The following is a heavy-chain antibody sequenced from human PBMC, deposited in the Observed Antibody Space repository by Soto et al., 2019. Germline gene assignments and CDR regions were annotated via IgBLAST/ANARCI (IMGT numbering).Heavy chain of an antibody. CDR1: GGTFSSYT. CDR2: IIPILGIA. D-gene: IGHD2-2*01. CDR3: ARSESCSSTSCYGFAGVY. Sequence: QVQLVQSGAEVKKPGSSVKVSCKASGGTFSSYTISWVRQAPGQGLEWMGRIIPILGIANYAQKFQGRVTITAEKSTSTAYMELSSLRSEDTAVYYCARSESCSSTSCYGFAGVYWGQGTLVTVSS. V-gene: IGHV1-69*02. J-gene: IGHJ4*02.